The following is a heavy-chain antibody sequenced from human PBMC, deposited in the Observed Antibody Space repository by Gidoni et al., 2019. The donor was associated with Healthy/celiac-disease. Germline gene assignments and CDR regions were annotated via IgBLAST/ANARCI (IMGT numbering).Heavy chain of an antibody. CDR2: ISGSGGST. V-gene: IGHV3-23*01. D-gene: IGHD6-13*01. J-gene: IGHJ1*01. CDR1: GFTFSSYA. Sequence: EVQLLESGGGLVQPGGSLRLSCAASGFTFSSYAMSWVRQAPGKGLEWVSAISGSGGSTYYADSVKGRFTISRDNSKNTLYLQMNSLRAEDTAVYYCAKDETGYSSSWYKGYFQHWGQGTLVTVSS. CDR3: AKDETGYSSSWYKGYFQH.